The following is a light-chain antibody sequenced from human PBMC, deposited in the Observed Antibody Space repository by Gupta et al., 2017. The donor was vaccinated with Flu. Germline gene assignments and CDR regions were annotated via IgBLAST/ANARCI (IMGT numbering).Light chain of an antibody. CDR2: GAS. V-gene: IGKV3-15*01. CDR1: QRVKTN. CDR3: QQYDNGPYT. J-gene: IGKJ2*01. Sequence: DIVMTQSPATLSVSPGERATLSCRASQRVKTNLAWSQQNPGQAPRLLIFGASTRAPGFPTNFSGGGSGPNFNRTNSSLRSKDCAVNYDQQYDNGPYTFGKGTKLEIK.